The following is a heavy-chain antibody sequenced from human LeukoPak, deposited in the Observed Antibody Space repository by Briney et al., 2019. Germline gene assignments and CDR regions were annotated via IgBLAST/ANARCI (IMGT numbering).Heavy chain of an antibody. CDR2: MNLNSGNT. D-gene: IGHD6-13*01. V-gene: IGHV1-8*01. CDR1: GYTFTSYD. J-gene: IGHJ6*02. Sequence: ASVKVSCKSSGYTFTSYDINWVRQATGQGLEWMGWMNLNSGNTGYAQKFQGRVTMTRNTSISTAYMELSSLRSEDTAVYYCARGGGYSSSWSYYYYGMDVWGQGTTVTVYS. CDR3: ARGGGYSSSWSYYYYGMDV.